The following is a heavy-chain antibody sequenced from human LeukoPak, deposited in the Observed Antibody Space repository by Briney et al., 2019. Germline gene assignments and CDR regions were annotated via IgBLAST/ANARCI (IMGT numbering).Heavy chain of an antibody. CDR3: ARHRYTSGWNGIDY. V-gene: IGHV4-59*08. CDR2: IHYSGSA. J-gene: IGHJ4*02. Sequence: SETLSLTCTVSGGSISSDYWSWIRQPPRKGLEWIGYIHYSGSANYSPSLKSRVTISLDTSKNHFSLKLSSVTAADTAVYYCARHRYTSGWNGIDYWGQGTLVTVSS. D-gene: IGHD6-19*01. CDR1: GGSISSDY.